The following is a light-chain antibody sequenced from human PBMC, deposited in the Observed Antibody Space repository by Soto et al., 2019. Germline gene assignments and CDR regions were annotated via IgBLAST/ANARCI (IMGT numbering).Light chain of an antibody. CDR2: AAY. Sequence: DIQMTQAPSSLSASVGDRVTITCRARQAISTYLAWYQQKPGKVPKLLISAAYTLQSGVPPRFSGSGSGTDFTLTISSLQPEDVATYYWQKYDNAPLTFGGGTKVEIK. J-gene: IGKJ4*01. CDR1: QAISTY. CDR3: QKYDNAPLT. V-gene: IGKV1-27*01.